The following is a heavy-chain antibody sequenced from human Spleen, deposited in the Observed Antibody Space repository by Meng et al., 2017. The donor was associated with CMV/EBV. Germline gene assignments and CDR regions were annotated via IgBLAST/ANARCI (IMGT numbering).Heavy chain of an antibody. D-gene: IGHD3-3*01. CDR2: ISTSSTYI. CDR3: ARAFYDFWSGIGY. V-gene: IGHV3-21*01. Sequence: GGSLRLSCAASGFTFNVYNMNWVRQAPGKGLEWVASISTSSTYIFYTDSVKGRFTISRDNANSALYLKMDSLRAEDTAVYYCARAFYDFWSGIGYWGQGVLVTVSS. J-gene: IGHJ4*02. CDR1: GFTFNVYN.